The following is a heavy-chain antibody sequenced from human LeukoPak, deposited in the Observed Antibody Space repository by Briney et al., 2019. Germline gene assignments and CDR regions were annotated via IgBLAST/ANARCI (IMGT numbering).Heavy chain of an antibody. CDR2: FFQSDRS. CDR3: ARVLSVPYLLDS. CDR1: GHSTTRGYY. J-gene: IGHJ4*02. V-gene: IGHV4-38-2*01. D-gene: IGHD3-10*02. Sequence: PSETLSLTCAISGHSTTRGYYWAWLRQSPGKGLEWIATFFQSDRSFYNVSLESRVTMSLDTSKSQFSLNLTSVTAADTAVYYCARVLSVPYLLDSWGRGTQVTVSS.